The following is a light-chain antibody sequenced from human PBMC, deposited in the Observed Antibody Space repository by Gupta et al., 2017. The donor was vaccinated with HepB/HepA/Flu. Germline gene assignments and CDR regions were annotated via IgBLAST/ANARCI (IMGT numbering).Light chain of an antibody. CDR1: SSNIGNNY. V-gene: IGLV1-51*02. CDR2: ENN. Sequence: QSVLTQPPSVSAAPGHKVTISCSGSSSNIGNNYVSWYQQLPGTAPKLLIYENNKRPSGIPDRFSGSKSGTSATLGITGLQTGDEADYYCGTWDSSLSAVVVGGGTKLTVL. CDR3: GTWDSSLSAVV. J-gene: IGLJ2*01.